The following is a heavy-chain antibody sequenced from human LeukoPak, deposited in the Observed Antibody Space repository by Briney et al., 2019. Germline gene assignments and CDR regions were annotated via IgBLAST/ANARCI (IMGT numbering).Heavy chain of an antibody. Sequence: SETLSLTCTVSGGSISSYYWHWIRQPAGKGQEWIGRIYTSGSTDYNPSLKSRVTMSVDTSKNLFSLKLYSVTAADTAVYYCARDLTSWYFDVWGRGTLVTVSS. V-gene: IGHV4-4*07. CDR2: IYTSGST. CDR1: GGSISSYY. J-gene: IGHJ2*01. CDR3: ARDLTSWYFDV.